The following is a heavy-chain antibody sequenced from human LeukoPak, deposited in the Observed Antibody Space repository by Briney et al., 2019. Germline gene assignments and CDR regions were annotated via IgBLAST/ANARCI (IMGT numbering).Heavy chain of an antibody. V-gene: IGHV3-23*01. J-gene: IGHJ4*02. CDR2: ISGSGGST. D-gene: IGHD6-19*01. CDR1: GFIFSSYA. CDR3: AKGLAVARYYFDY. Sequence: GGSLGLSCAASGFIFSSYAMSWVRQAPGKGLEWVSAISGSGGSTYYADSVKGRFTISRDNSKNTLYLQMNSLRAEDTAVYYCAKGLAVARYYFDYWGQGTLVTVSS.